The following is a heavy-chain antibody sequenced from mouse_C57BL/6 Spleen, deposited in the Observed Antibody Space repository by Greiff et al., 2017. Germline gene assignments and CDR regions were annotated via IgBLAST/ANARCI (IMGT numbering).Heavy chain of an antibody. CDR1: GYTFTDYE. D-gene: IGHD1-1*01. CDR2: IDPETGGT. Sequence: VQLQQSGAELVRPGASVTLSCKASGYTFTDYEMHWVKQTPVHGLEWIGAIDPETGGTAYNQKFKGKAILTADKSSSTAYMELRSLTSEDSAVYYCTRKLANYYAMDYWGQGTSVTVSS. CDR3: TRKLANYYAMDY. V-gene: IGHV1-15*01. J-gene: IGHJ4*01.